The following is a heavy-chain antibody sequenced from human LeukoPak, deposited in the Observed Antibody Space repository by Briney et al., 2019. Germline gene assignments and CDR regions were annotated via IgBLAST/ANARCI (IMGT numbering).Heavy chain of an antibody. V-gene: IGHV4-30-2*01. CDR1: GGSISSGGYY. CDR2: IYHSGST. D-gene: IGHD2-15*01. Sequence: PSQTLSLTRTVSGGSISSGGYYWSWIRQPPGKGLEWIGYIYHSGSTYYNPSLKSRVTISVDRSKNQFSLKLSSVTAADTAVYYCARHRPVVAGYNWFDPWGQGTLVTVSS. CDR3: ARHRPVVAGYNWFDP. J-gene: IGHJ5*02.